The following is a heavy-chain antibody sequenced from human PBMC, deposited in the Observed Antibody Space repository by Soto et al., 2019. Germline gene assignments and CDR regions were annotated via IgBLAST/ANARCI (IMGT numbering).Heavy chain of an antibody. D-gene: IGHD2-15*01. CDR3: ARDQRGPFDY. CDR2: IYYSGSS. CDR1: GVWFSTYY. J-gene: IGHJ4*02. V-gene: IGHV4-59*01. Sequence: SETLPLTFTVSGVWFSTYYWSGIRQAPGKGLEWIGYIYYSGSSNYNPSLKSRVTMSVDTSKNQLSLKLSSVTAADTDVYYCARDQRGPFDYWAQGTLVPVSS.